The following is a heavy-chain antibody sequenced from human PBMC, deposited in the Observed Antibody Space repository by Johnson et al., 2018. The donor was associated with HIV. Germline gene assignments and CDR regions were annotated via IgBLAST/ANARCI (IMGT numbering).Heavy chain of an antibody. Sequence: VQRVESGGGLVQPGGSLRLPCAASGFTVSSNYMSWVRQAPGMGLEWVSVIYSGPNTYYADSRKGRFNNSRDNSNNTLYLQMNRLRAEDTAVYYCARTRHYYEAFDIWGQGTMVTVSS. CDR2: IYSGPNT. J-gene: IGHJ3*02. D-gene: IGHD3-10*01. CDR3: ARTRHYYEAFDI. V-gene: IGHV3-66*02. CDR1: GFTVSSNY.